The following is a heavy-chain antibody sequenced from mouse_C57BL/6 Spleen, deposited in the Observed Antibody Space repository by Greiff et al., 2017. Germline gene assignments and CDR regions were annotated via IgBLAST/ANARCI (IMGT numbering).Heavy chain of an antibody. J-gene: IGHJ4*01. CDR1: GYAFSSYW. CDR2: IYPGDGDT. D-gene: IGHD3-1*01. V-gene: IGHV1-80*01. CDR3: ARRATPSGAAMDY. Sequence: QVQLQQSGAELVKPGASVKISCKASGYAFSSYWMNWVKQRPGKGLEWIGQIYPGDGDTNYNGKFKGKATLTADKSSSTAYMQLSSLTSEDSAVYFCARRATPSGAAMDYWGQGTSVTVSS.